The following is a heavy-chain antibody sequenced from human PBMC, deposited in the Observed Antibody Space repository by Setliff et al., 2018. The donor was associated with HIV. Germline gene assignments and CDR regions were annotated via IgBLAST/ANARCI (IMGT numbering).Heavy chain of an antibody. CDR1: GYTFTSYG. J-gene: IGHJ6*02. CDR3: ARENYNFWSGYYYYYYGMDV. V-gene: IGHV1-18*01. D-gene: IGHD3-3*01. Sequence: ASVKVSCKASGYTFTSYGIGWVRQAPGQGLEWMGWISAYNGNTNYAQKLQGRVTMTTDTSTSTAYMELRSLRSDDTAVYYCARENYNFWSGYYYYYYGMDVWGQGTTVTVSS. CDR2: ISAYNGNT.